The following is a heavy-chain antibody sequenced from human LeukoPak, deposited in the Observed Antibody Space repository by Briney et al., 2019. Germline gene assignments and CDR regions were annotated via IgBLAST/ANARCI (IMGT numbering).Heavy chain of an antibody. J-gene: IGHJ6*02. Sequence: SETLSLTCTVSGGSFSGYYWSWIRQPPGKGLEWIGEINHSGSTNYNPSLKSRVTISVDTSKNQFSLKLSSVTAADTAVYYCARDGYRTGYYYYGMDVWGQGTTVTVSS. CDR1: GGSFSGYY. CDR2: INHSGST. D-gene: IGHD6-13*01. V-gene: IGHV4-34*01. CDR3: ARDGYRTGYYYYGMDV.